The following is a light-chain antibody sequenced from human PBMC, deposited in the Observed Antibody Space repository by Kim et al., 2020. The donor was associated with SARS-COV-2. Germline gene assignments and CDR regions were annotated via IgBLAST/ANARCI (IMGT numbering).Light chain of an antibody. Sequence: APGERATLSCRASQSVSSTYLAWYQQKAGQAPRLLIYGTSTRATGTPDRFSGSGSGTDFTLTISRLEPEDFAVYYCQQYGTSPRTFGGGTKVDIK. CDR3: QQYGTSPRT. J-gene: IGKJ4*01. CDR2: GTS. V-gene: IGKV3-20*01. CDR1: QSVSSTY.